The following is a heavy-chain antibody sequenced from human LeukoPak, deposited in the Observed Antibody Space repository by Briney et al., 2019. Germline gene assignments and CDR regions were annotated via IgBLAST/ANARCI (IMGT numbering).Heavy chain of an antibody. CDR1: GGSISCYY. J-gene: IGHJ4*02. D-gene: IGHD3-22*01. CDR2: IYYSGST. CDR3: ASYDSSGASGY. Sequence: SEALSLTFTVTGGSISCYYWRGIRQPPGKGLEWIGYIYYSGSTNYTPSLKSRVTISVDTPKNQFSLKLSSVTAADTAVYYCASYDSSGASGYWGQGTPVTVSS. V-gene: IGHV4-59*08.